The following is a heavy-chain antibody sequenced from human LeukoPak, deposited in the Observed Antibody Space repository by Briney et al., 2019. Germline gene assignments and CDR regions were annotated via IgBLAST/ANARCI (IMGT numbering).Heavy chain of an antibody. CDR3: ARWGWDYRNSYYYMDV. V-gene: IGHV1-18*01. Sequence: VASVKVSCKASGYTFTSYGVSWVRQAPGQGLEWMGWISPYNGNTNFAQKLQGRVTMTTDTSTSTAYMELRSLRSDDTAVYYCARWGWDYRNSYYYMDVWGKGTTVTISS. D-gene: IGHD4-11*01. CDR2: ISPYNGNT. CDR1: GYTFTSYG. J-gene: IGHJ6*03.